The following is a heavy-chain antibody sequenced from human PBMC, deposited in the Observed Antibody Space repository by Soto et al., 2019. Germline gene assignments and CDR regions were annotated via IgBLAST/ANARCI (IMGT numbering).Heavy chain of an antibody. V-gene: IGHV4-30-4*01. CDR3: ARSIAAAAPEWFDP. D-gene: IGHD6-13*01. J-gene: IGHJ5*02. Sequence: QVQLQESGPGLVKPSQTLSLTCTVSGGSISSGDYYWSCIRQPPGKGLEWIGYIYYSGSTYYNPSLKGRVTISVDTSKIQFSLKLSSVTAADTAVYYCARSIAAAAPEWFDPWGQGTLVTVSS. CDR2: IYYSGST. CDR1: GGSISSGDYY.